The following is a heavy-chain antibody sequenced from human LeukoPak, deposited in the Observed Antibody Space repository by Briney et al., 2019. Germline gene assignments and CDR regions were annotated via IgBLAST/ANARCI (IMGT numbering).Heavy chain of an antibody. CDR3: ARGHRDSGSYTRGYFDY. J-gene: IGHJ4*02. CDR1: GFTLNSNL. CDR2: IYGGDTP. D-gene: IGHD1-26*01. Sequence: GGSLRLSCAASGFTLNSNLMGWVRQAPGEGLEWGSVIYGGDTPYYADSVKGRFTISRDISKNTLYLPMNSLRAGDTAVYYCARGHRDSGSYTRGYFDYWGQGTLVTVSS. V-gene: IGHV3-53*01.